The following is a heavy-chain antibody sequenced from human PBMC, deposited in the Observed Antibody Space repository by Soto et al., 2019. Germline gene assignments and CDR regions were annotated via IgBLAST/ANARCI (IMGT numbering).Heavy chain of an antibody. Sequence: GGSLGLCCQASGLNFDNYGMHGVRQDPGKGLEWVAVITYDGSNKYYADSVKGRFTISRDNSKNTLSLHLNTLKPEDTVVYHCAKDRVGGTFYTPLGFWGQGTLVTVSS. CDR2: ITYDGSNK. D-gene: IGHD1-7*01. CDR1: GLNFDNYG. CDR3: AKDRVGGTFYTPLGF. V-gene: IGHV3-30*18. J-gene: IGHJ4*02.